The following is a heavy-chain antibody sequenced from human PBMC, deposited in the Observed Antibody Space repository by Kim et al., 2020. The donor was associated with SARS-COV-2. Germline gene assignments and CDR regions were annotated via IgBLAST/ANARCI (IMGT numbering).Heavy chain of an antibody. Sequence: AQKFRGRVTMTRDTSTSTVYMELSSLRSEDTAVYYCAREDGDKVGGYFDYWGQGTLVTVSS. J-gene: IGHJ4*02. V-gene: IGHV1-46*01. D-gene: IGHD1-26*01. CDR3: AREDGDKVGGYFDY.